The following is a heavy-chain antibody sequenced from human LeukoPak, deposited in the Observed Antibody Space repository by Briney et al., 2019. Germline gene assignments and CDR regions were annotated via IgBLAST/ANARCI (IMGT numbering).Heavy chain of an antibody. CDR2: IYSGGST. D-gene: IGHD3-22*01. Sequence: PGGSLRLSCAAPGFTVSSNYMSWVRQAPGKGLEWVSVIYSGGSTYYADSVKGRFTISRDNSKNTLYLQMNSLRAEDTAVYYCARDLCSYDSSGYYFYWGQGTLVTVSS. CDR3: ARDLCSYDSSGYYFY. J-gene: IGHJ4*02. V-gene: IGHV3-66*02. CDR1: GFTVSSNY.